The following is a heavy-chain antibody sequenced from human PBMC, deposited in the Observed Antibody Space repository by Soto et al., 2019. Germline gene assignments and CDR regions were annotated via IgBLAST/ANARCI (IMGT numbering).Heavy chain of an antibody. Sequence: ETLSLTCAVSDESFSGYYWSWIRQPPGKGLEWIGEIFHGGSTDYSPSLKSRVTISVDTSKNQFSLELSSVTAADTAVYYCARPHYDSNTFYSFFDYWGQGTQVTVSS. J-gene: IGHJ4*02. CDR2: IFHGGST. CDR3: ARPHYDSNTFYSFFDY. D-gene: IGHD3-22*01. CDR1: DESFSGYY. V-gene: IGHV4-34*12.